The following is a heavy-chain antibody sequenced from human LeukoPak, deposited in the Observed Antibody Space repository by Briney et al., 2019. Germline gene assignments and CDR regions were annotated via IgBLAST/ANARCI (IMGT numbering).Heavy chain of an antibody. CDR1: GVSISSDDYS. CDR2: IYHSGSA. V-gene: IGHV4-30-2*01. CDR3: ARGRGSLFY. D-gene: IGHD3-16*01. J-gene: IGHJ4*02. Sequence: PSQTLSLTCTVSGVSISSDDYSWSWIRQPPGRGLEWIGYIYHSGSASYNPSLKSRISMSVDMSKNQFSLRLSSVTAADTAVYYCARGRGSLFYWGQGTLVTVSS.